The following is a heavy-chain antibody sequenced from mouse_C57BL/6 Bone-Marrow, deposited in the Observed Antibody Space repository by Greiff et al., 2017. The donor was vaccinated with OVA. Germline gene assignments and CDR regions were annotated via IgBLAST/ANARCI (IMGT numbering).Heavy chain of an antibody. V-gene: IGHV1-69*01. J-gene: IGHJ4*01. CDR3: ARDYDYDYAMDY. CDR1: GYTFTSYW. CDR2: IDPSDSYT. Sequence: QVQLQQPGAELVMPGASVKLSCKASGYTFTSYWMHWVQQRPGQGLEWIGEIDPSDSYTNYNQKFQGKSTLTVDKSSSTAYMQLSSLTSEDSAVYYCARDYDYDYAMDYWGQGTSVTVSS. D-gene: IGHD2-4*01.